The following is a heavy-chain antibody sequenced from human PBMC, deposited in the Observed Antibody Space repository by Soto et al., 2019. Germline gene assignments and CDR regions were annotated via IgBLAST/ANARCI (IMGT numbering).Heavy chain of an antibody. J-gene: IGHJ4*02. CDR3: ARSGYYYPLDFDH. V-gene: IGHV3-23*01. CDR1: GFTFSSSA. D-gene: IGHD3-22*01. Sequence: GGSLRLSCAASGFTFSSSAMSWVRQAPGKGLEWVSAISGSGGSTYYADTVKGRFTVSRDNSKNTLYLQMNSLRAEDTAVYYCARSGYYYPLDFDHWGQGNLVTVSS. CDR2: ISGSGGST.